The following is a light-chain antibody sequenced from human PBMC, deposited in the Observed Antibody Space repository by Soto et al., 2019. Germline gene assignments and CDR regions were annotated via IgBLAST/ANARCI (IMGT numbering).Light chain of an antibody. J-gene: IGKJ5*01. CDR1: QNIRDS. CDR3: HQRYSWPIT. CDR2: DVS. Sequence: EIVLTQSPATLSLSPGERATLSCRASQNIRDSLVWYQQKPGQAPRLLIYDVSNRATGIPARFSGSGSETDFTVTISSLEPEDSAVYYCHQRYSWPITFGQGTRLEIK. V-gene: IGKV3-11*01.